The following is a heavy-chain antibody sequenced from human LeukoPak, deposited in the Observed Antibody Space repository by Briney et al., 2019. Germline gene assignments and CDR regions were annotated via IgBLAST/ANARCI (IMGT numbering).Heavy chain of an antibody. CDR2: INPNSGRT. D-gene: IGHD3-9*01. Sequence: ASLKVSCKASGYTFTGYYIHWVRQAPGQGLEWMGWINPNSGRTNYAQKFQGRVTMTRDTYISTAYMELSRLRSDDTAVYYCARDSDILTGPIDAFDIWGQGTMVTVSS. CDR1: GYTFTGYY. J-gene: IGHJ3*02. V-gene: IGHV1-2*02. CDR3: ARDSDILTGPIDAFDI.